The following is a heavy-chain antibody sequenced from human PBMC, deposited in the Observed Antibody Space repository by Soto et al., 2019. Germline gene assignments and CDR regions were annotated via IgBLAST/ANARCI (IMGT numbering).Heavy chain of an antibody. CDR1: GYTFSNFA. CDR2: INAGNWKT. D-gene: IGHD3-10*01. V-gene: IGHV1-3*01. J-gene: IGHJ4*02. CDR3: ASDAGSCDY. Sequence: QVQLVQSGAEVKKPGASVKVSCKASGYTFSNFAMHWVRQAPGQRLEWMGWINAGNWKTQYSQKFQGRVTITRDTSASTAYMELSSLRSEDTAVYYCASDAGSCDYWGQGTLVTVSS.